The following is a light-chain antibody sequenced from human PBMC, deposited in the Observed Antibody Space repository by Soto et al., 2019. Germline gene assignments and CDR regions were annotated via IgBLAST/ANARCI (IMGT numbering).Light chain of an antibody. V-gene: IGKV1-27*01. CDR1: QGISNY. Sequence: DIRMTQSPSSLSAAVGDRVTITCRASQGISNYLAWYQQKPGKVPKLLIYAASTLQSGVPSRFSGSQSGTDFTLTISSLQPEDVATYYCQKYNDAPLNFGGGTKVQI. CDR3: QKYNDAPLN. CDR2: AAS. J-gene: IGKJ4*01.